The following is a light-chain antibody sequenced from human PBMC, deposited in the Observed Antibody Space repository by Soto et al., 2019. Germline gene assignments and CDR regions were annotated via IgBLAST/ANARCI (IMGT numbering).Light chain of an antibody. CDR1: QSINNW. CDR3: QQYDSYPFT. V-gene: IGKV1-5*03. CDR2: KAS. J-gene: IGKJ4*01. Sequence: DLQMTQSPSTLSASEGDIVTFTCRASQSINNWLAWYQQKPGKAPKLLISKASNLKSGVPSRFSGTGSGTEFTLTISSLQPDDFASYYCQQYDSYPFTFGGGTKVEI.